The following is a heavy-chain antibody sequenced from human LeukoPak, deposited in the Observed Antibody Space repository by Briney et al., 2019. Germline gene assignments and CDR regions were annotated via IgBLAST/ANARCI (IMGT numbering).Heavy chain of an antibody. CDR3: ARGRWIAVAVLDAFDI. CDR2: IYYSGST. J-gene: IGHJ3*02. Sequence: SETLSLTCTVSGGSISSYYWSWIRQPPGKGLEWIGYIYYSGSTNYNPSLKSRVTISVDTSKNQFSLKLSSVTAADTAVYYCARGRWIAVAVLDAFDIWGQGTMVTVSS. V-gene: IGHV4-59*12. D-gene: IGHD6-19*01. CDR1: GGSISSYY.